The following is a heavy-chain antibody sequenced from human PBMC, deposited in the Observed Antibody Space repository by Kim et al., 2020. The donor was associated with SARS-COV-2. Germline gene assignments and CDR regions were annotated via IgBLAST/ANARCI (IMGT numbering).Heavy chain of an antibody. V-gene: IGHV1-2*06. D-gene: IGHD6-19*01. J-gene: IGHJ6*02. CDR1: GYTFTGYY. Sequence: ASVKVSCKASGYTFTGYYMHWVRQAPGQGLEWMGRINPNSGGTNYAQKFQGRVTMTRDTSISTAYMELSRLRSDDTAVYYCAREGDSSGWYLYYYGMDVWGQGSTVTVSS. CDR2: INPNSGGT. CDR3: AREGDSSGWYLYYYGMDV.